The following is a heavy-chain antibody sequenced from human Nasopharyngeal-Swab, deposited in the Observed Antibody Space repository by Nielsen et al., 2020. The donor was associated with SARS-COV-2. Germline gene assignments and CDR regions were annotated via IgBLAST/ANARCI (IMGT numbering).Heavy chain of an antibody. CDR1: GGSISSGGYY. CDR2: IYYSGST. CDR3: ARAMIVVVINAFDI. Sequence: SETLSLTCTVSGGSISSGGYYWSWIRQHPGKGLEWIGYIYYSGSTYYNPSLKNRVTISVDTSKNQFSLKLSSVTAADTAVYYCARAMIVVVINAFDIWGQGTMVTVSS. V-gene: IGHV4-31*03. J-gene: IGHJ3*02. D-gene: IGHD3-22*01.